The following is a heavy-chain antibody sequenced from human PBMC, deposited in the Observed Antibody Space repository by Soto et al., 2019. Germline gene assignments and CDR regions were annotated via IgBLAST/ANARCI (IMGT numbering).Heavy chain of an antibody. Sequence: PGGSLRLSCAASGLTFSDYSMSWIRQAPGKGLEWVSYITYIVSTIYSADSVKGRFTISRDNAKTTLYLQMNSLRAEDTAVYYCARGLSITHYGMDVWGQGTTVTVSS. V-gene: IGHV3-11*01. CDR3: ARGLSITHYGMDV. CDR2: ITYIVSTI. CDR1: GLTFSDYS. J-gene: IGHJ6*02.